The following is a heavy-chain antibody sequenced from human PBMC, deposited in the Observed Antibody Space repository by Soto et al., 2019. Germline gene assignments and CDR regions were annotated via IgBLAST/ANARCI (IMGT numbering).Heavy chain of an antibody. CDR1: GFTFSSYS. CDR2: ISRSSGTI. D-gene: IGHD5-12*01. Sequence: PGGSLRLSCAASGFTFSSYSMNWVRQAPGKGLEWVSYISRSSGTICYADSVKGRFTISRDNAKNSLYLQMNSLRAEDTALYYCAKDMDPYSGYDYYFDYWGQGTLVTVSS. J-gene: IGHJ4*02. V-gene: IGHV3-48*04. CDR3: AKDMDPYSGYDYYFDY.